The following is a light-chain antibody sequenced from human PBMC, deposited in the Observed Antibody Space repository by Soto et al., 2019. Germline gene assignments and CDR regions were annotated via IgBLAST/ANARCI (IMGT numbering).Light chain of an antibody. CDR2: GAS. J-gene: IGKJ1*01. V-gene: IGKV3-20*01. Sequence: ELVLTQSPGTLSLSPAERATLSCRASQSVSSSYLAWYQQKPGQAPRFLIYGASSRATGIPDRFSGSVSGTGFTLTISRLEPEDFAVYYCQQHGSSPPWTFGQGTKVDIK. CDR1: QSVSSSY. CDR3: QQHGSSPPWT.